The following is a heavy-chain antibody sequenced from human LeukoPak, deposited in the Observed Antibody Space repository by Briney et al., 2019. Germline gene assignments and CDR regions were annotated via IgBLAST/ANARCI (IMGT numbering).Heavy chain of an antibody. CDR1: GFTFSGYW. J-gene: IGHJ4*02. Sequence: PGGSLRLSCAASGFTFSGYWMHWVRQAPGKGLVWVSRILGDGSSTTYADSVKGRFTISRDNAKSTLYLEMNSLRAEDAAVYYCTRGRISSSYYYFDYWGQGTLVTVSS. V-gene: IGHV3-74*01. CDR3: TRGRISSSYYYFDY. CDR2: ILGDGSST. D-gene: IGHD6-13*01.